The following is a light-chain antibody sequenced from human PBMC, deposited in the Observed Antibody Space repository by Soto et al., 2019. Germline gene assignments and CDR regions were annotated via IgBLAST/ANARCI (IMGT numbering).Light chain of an antibody. J-gene: IGLJ3*02. CDR2: EVS. V-gene: IGLV2-14*01. Sequence: QSVLTQPASVSGSPGQSITISCTGTSSDVGAFNYVSWYQHHPGNAPKLVIYEVSNRPSGVSNRFSGSKSGNTASLTISGLQAEDESNYYCSSYTITATWVFGGGTKVTVL. CDR1: SSDVGAFNY. CDR3: SSYTITATWV.